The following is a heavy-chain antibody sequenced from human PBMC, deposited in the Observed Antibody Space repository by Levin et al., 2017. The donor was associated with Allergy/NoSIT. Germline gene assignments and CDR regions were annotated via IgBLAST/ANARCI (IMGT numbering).Heavy chain of an antibody. V-gene: IGHV3-23*01. CDR1: GFTFSSYA. Sequence: SCAASGFTFSSYAMSWVRQAPGKGLEWVSAISGSGGSTYYADSVKGRFTISRDNSKNTLYLQMNSLRAEDTAVYYCAKDQGGVAAAGSTFDYWGQGTLVTVSS. CDR2: ISGSGGST. CDR3: AKDQGGVAAAGSTFDY. D-gene: IGHD6-13*01. J-gene: IGHJ4*02.